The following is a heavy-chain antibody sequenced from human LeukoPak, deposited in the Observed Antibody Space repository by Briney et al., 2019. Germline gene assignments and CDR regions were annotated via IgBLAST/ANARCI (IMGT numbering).Heavy chain of an antibody. J-gene: IGHJ4*02. CDR2: INHRGST. D-gene: IGHD3-9*01. CDR1: GGSFSGYY. V-gene: IGHV4-34*01. CDR3: QAEDGIRYFDWLLYGYFDY. Sequence: SETLSLTCSVYGGSFSGYYWSWIRQPPGKGLDWIGEINHRGSTNYNPSIKSRFTISVVTSKNQFSLKLSSVTVADTAVYFFQAEDGIRYFDWLLYGYFDYWGQGTLVTVSS.